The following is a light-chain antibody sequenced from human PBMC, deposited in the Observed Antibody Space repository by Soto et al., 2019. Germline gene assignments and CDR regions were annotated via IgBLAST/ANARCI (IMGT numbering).Light chain of an antibody. CDR1: QIFVYSDGNSY. Sequence: DVVMTHSLLSVLVTLGHPASTPCMPSQIFVYSDGNSYLSWFQQRPGQSPRRLIYRASNRDSGVPDRFSGSGSGTDFTLKISRVEVEDVGVYYCMQGKYWPPITFGQGTRLEIK. CDR3: MQGKYWPPIT. V-gene: IGKV2-30*01. J-gene: IGKJ5*01. CDR2: RAS.